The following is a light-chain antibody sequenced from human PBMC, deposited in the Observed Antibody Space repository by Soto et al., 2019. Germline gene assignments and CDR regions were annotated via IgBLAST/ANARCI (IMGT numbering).Light chain of an antibody. V-gene: IGLV2-14*01. J-gene: IGLJ1*01. CDR3: SSYTTSSSYV. Sequence: QSVLTQPASVSGTPGQSITMSCTGTSSDVGGYDYVSWYQQHPGEVPKLLIYQVFSRASGVSNRFSGSKSGNTASLTISGLQADDEADYYCSSYTTSSSYVFGTGTKVTV. CDR1: SSDVGGYDY. CDR2: QVF.